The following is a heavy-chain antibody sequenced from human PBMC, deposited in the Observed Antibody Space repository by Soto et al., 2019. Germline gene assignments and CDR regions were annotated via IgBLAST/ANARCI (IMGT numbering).Heavy chain of an antibody. CDR3: ARDSPLVVGVPADETSQFDY. J-gene: IGHJ4*02. CDR2: ISAYNGNT. CDR1: GYTFTSYG. Sequence: QVQLVQSGAEVKKPGASVKVSCKASGYTFTSYGISWVRQAPGQGLEWMGWISAYNGNTNYAQKLQGRVTMTTDTSTSTAYMELRSLRSDDTAVYYCARDSPLVVGVPADETSQFDYWGQGTLVTVSS. D-gene: IGHD2-2*01. V-gene: IGHV1-18*01.